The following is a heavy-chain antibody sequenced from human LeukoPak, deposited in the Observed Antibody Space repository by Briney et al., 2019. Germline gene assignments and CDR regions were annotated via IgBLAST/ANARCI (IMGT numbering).Heavy chain of an antibody. CDR3: AREGIADPNWFDA. V-gene: IGHV3-21*06. J-gene: IGHJ5*02. CDR2: ISSSSSYI. CDR1: GFTFSSYS. D-gene: IGHD2-21*01. Sequence: GGSLRLSCAASGFTFSSYSMNWVRPAPGKGLAWVSSISSSSSYIYYADSVKGRFTISRDNAKNSLYLQMNSLRAEDTAVYYCAREGIADPNWFDAWGQGTLVTVSS.